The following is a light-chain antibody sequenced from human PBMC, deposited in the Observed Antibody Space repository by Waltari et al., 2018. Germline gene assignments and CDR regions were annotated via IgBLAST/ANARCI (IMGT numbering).Light chain of an antibody. J-gene: IGKJ1*01. CDR1: QSVSRA. CDR2: AAS. Sequence: EIVLTQSPGTLSLSPGERAPLSCRASQSVSRALAWYQPKPGQAPRLLIYAASTRATGVPDRFSGSGSGTDFSLTISRLDPEDFAVYYCQHYVNLPVTFGQGTKVEI. CDR3: QHYVNLPVT. V-gene: IGKV3-20*01.